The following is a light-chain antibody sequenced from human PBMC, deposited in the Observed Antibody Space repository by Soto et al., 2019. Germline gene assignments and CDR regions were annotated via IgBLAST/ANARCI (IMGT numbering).Light chain of an antibody. CDR1: GSDVGSYKY. J-gene: IGLJ1*01. V-gene: IGLV2-14*01. CDR2: EVS. Sequence: QSVLTQPASVSGSPGQSITISCTGTGSDVGSYKYVSWYQQHPGKAPNLIIFEVSNRPSGVPDRFSGSKSGNTASLTISGLQAEDEADYYCSSYTSISSLGVFGTGTKLTVL. CDR3: SSYTSISSLGV.